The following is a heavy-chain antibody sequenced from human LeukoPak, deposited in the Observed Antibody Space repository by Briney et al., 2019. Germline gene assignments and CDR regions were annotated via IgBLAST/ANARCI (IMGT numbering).Heavy chain of an antibody. V-gene: IGHV3-33*01. Sequence: GGSLRLSCAASGFTFSSYGMHWVRQAPGKGLEWAAVIWYDGSNKYYADSVKGRFTISRDNSKNTLYLQMNSLRAEDTAVYYCARDPSGRYDSSGYYFDYWGQGTLVTVSS. D-gene: IGHD3-22*01. CDR3: ARDPSGRYDSSGYYFDY. CDR1: GFTFSSYG. CDR2: IWYDGSNK. J-gene: IGHJ4*02.